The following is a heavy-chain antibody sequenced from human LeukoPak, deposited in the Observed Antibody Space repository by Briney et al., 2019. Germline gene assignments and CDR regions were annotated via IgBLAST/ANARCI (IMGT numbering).Heavy chain of an antibody. CDR1: GFSVSTKN. J-gene: IGHJ1*01. D-gene: IGHD3-3*02. Sequence: PGGSLRLSCAVSGFSVSTKNMSWVRQAPGKGLEWVGRIKGRSAGGATDYAAPVKGRFTISRDDSKSTLYLQMNSLKTEDTAVYYCTTVTHFNLGGQGTLVTVSS. V-gene: IGHV3-15*01. CDR3: TTVTHFNL. CDR2: IKGRSAGGAT.